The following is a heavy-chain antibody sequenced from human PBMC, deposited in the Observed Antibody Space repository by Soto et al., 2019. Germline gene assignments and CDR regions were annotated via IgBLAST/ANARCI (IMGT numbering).Heavy chain of an antibody. D-gene: IGHD3-22*01. CDR2: IWADGSRQ. J-gene: IGHJ4*02. V-gene: IGHV3-33*08. CDR1: GCAFSTYA. Sequence: QVQLVESGGGVIQPGTSLRLSCSASGCAFSTYAMHWVRQAPGKGLEWVAVIWADGSRQFYAESVKGRFTVSRDKSQTTLFLETNSLRVADAALYCCVGGIGYWAIGDYWGQGTLVTGSS. CDR3: VGGIGYWAIGDY.